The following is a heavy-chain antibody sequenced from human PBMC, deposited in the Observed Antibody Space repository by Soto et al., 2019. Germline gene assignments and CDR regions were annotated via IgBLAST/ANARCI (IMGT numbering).Heavy chain of an antibody. CDR1: GFTFSSYG. Sequence: QVQLVESGGGVVQPGRSLRFSCAASGFTFSSYGMHWVHQAPGKGRAWVAVTWYDGSNKYYAYSVTGRFTISRDNSKNTLYLQMNGLSAEDTAVYYLARQLAMVRARSLDYWGQGTLFIVSA. CDR3: ARQLAMVRARSLDY. CDR2: TWYDGSNK. D-gene: IGHD3-10*01. J-gene: IGHJ4*02. V-gene: IGHV3-33*01.